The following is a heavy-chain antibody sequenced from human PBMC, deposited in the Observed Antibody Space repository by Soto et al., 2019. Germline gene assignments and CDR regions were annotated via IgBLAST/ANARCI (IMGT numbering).Heavy chain of an antibody. CDR3: AKGQWELPRPYCFHF. V-gene: IGHV3-23*01. D-gene: IGHD1-26*01. J-gene: IGHJ4*02. CDR2: ISGSGKST. Sequence: EVQLLESGGGLIQPVGSLRLSWADSGVTFSTYTMSWVRKAPGKGLEWVSSISGSGKSTNYADSVKGRFTISRDNSKNTLFLQMKSLRATDTAVYYCAKGQWELPRPYCFHFWGQCTLLTVSS. CDR1: GVTFSTYT.